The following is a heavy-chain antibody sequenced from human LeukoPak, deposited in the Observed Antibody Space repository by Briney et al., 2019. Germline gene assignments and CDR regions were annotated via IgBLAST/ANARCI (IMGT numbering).Heavy chain of an antibody. J-gene: IGHJ4*02. CDR3: ARGGDRSFDY. Sequence: SETLSLTCGISGGSISSSNWWTWVRQPPGKGLEWIGEINHSGSTNYNPSLKSRVTISVDTSKNQFSLNLNPVTAADTAVYYCARGGDRSFDYWGQGTLVTVSS. CDR1: GGSISSSNW. D-gene: IGHD3-10*01. V-gene: IGHV4-4*02. CDR2: INHSGST.